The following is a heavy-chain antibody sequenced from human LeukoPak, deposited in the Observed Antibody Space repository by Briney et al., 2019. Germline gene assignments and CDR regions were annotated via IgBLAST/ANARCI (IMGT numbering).Heavy chain of an antibody. CDR2: INPNSGGT. V-gene: IGHV1-2*02. CDR1: GYTFTGYY. J-gene: IGHJ4*02. CDR3: ARTVVPAAPYYFDY. Sequence: ASVKVSCKTSGYTFTGYYMHWVRQAPGQGLEWMGWINPNSGGTNYAQKFQGRVTMTRDTSISAAYMELSRLRSDDTAVYYCARTVVPAAPYYFDYWGQGTLVTVSS. D-gene: IGHD2-2*01.